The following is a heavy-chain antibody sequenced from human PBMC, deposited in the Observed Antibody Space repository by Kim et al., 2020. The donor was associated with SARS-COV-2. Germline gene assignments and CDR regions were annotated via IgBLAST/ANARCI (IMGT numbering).Heavy chain of an antibody. CDR3: ARETTVTDYYYYGMDV. Sequence: GGSLRLSCAASGFTFSDYYMSWIRQAPGKGLEWVSYISSSGSTIYYADSVKGRFTISRDNAKNSLYLQMNSLRAEDTAVYYCARETTVTDYYYYGMDVWGQGTTVTVSS. CDR2: ISSSGSTI. CDR1: GFTFSDYY. D-gene: IGHD4-17*01. J-gene: IGHJ6*02. V-gene: IGHV3-11*04.